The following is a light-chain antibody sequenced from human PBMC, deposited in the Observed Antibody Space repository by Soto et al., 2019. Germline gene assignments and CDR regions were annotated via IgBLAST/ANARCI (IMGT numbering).Light chain of an antibody. CDR1: SSDIGPYNY. CDR2: EVT. J-gene: IGLJ1*01. V-gene: IGLV2-14*01. CDR3: SPYSSRATPYV. Sequence: QSALTQPASVSGSPGQSITISCIGTSSDIGPYNYVSWYQQHPDKAHKLILYEVTNRPSGASARFSGSKSGNAALLTISGLQAEDEADYYGSPYSSRATPYVCGTGPKVAVL.